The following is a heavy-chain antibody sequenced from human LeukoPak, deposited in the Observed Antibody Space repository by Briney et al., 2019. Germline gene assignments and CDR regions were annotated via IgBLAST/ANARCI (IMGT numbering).Heavy chain of an antibody. D-gene: IGHD6-19*01. CDR2: IYHSGST. V-gene: IGHV4-30-2*05. J-gene: IGHJ6*02. CDR1: GGSISSGGYS. Sequence: PSQTLSLTCAVSGGSISSGGYSWSWIRQPPGKGLEWIGYIYHSGSTYYNPSLKSRVTISVDTSKNQFSLKLSSVTAADTAVYYCARDGYSSGWHPRGYYYYGMDVWGQGTTVTVSS. CDR3: ARDGYSSGWHPRGYYYYGMDV.